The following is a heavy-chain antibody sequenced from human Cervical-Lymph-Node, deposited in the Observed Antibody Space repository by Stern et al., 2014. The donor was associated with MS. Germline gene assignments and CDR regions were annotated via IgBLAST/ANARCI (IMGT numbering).Heavy chain of an antibody. CDR3: ARVSFPRIAATGTGHLDY. J-gene: IGHJ4*02. CDR1: GFSFNDHS. Sequence: EVQLVESGGGLVQPGGSLSLSCAASGFSFNDHSMTWVRQAPGKGLEFVSYMSISGKTIQYADSVKGRFTVSRDNDNNSLYLHMDRLRGEDTAVYYCARVSFPRIAATGTGHLDYWGQGTLVTVSS. V-gene: IGHV3-48*01. CDR2: MSISGKTI. D-gene: IGHD6-13*01.